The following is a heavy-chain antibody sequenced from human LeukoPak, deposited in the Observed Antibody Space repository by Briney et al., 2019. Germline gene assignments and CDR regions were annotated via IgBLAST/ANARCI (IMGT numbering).Heavy chain of an antibody. CDR3: ARGRGLLTTTAGTYFDH. J-gene: IGHJ1*01. Sequence: GASVTGESTETLDTFTNYGRISLRQAPGQGLEWMGWMNPNSGGTNYAQKFQGRVTMTRDTTISTAYMQLITMRSDDTAVYYCARGRGLLTTTAGTYFDHWGQGTLVTVSS. CDR1: LDTFTNYG. V-gene: IGHV1-2*02. CDR2: MNPNSGGT. D-gene: IGHD6-13*01.